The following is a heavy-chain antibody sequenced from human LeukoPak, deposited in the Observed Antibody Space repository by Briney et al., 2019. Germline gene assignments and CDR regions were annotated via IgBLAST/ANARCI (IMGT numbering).Heavy chain of an antibody. CDR2: IKSKTDGGTT. CDR3: TTDRYYDSSGYYGFFDY. D-gene: IGHD3-22*01. CDR1: GFTFSNAW. V-gene: IGHV3-15*01. Sequence: GGSLRLSCAASGFTFSNAWMSWVRQAPGKGLEWVGRIKSKTDGGTTDYAAPVKGRFTISRDDSKNTLYLQMNSLKTEDTAVYYCTTDRYYDSSGYYGFFDYWGQGTLVTVSS. J-gene: IGHJ4*02.